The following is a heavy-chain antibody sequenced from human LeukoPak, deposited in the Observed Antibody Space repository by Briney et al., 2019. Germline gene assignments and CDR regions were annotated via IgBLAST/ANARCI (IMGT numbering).Heavy chain of an antibody. V-gene: IGHV1-18*01. J-gene: IGHJ5*02. CDR3: ARDLYGFGEEEGVNWFDP. CDR2: ISAYNGNT. D-gene: IGHD3-10*01. CDR1: GYTFTSYG. Sequence: ASVKVSCKASGYTFTSYGISWVRQAPGQGLEWMGWISAYNGNTNYAQKLQGRVTMTTDTSTSTAYMELRSLRSDDTAVYYCARDLYGFGEEEGVNWFDPWGQGTLVTVSS.